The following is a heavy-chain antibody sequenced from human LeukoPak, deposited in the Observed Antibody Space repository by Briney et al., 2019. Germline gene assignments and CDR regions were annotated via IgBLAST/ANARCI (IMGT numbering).Heavy chain of an antibody. Sequence: PGGSLRLSCAASGFTFSNYGMHWVRQAPGKGLEWVAVIWYDGSNKYYADSVKGRFTISRDNSKNTLYLQMNSLRAEDTAVYYCARELDIVATPAFDYWGQGTLVTVSS. J-gene: IGHJ4*02. CDR2: IWYDGSNK. V-gene: IGHV3-33*08. CDR3: ARELDIVATPAFDY. CDR1: GFTFSNYG. D-gene: IGHD5-12*01.